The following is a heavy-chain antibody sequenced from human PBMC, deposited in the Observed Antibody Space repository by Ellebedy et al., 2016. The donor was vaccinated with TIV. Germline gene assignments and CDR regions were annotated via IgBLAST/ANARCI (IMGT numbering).Heavy chain of an antibody. CDR3: ASHRGFYSGWSFDY. D-gene: IGHD5-12*01. CDR1: GGSIRSSY. J-gene: IGHJ4*02. V-gene: IGHV4-4*07. CDR2: VHATGDA. Sequence: MPGGSLRLSCTVSGGSIRSSYWSWIRQPAGKGLEWIGRVHATGDANYNPSLKSRVTMSLDTSKNQFSLKVNSVTAADTAIYYCASHRGFYSGWSFDYWGQGTLITVSS.